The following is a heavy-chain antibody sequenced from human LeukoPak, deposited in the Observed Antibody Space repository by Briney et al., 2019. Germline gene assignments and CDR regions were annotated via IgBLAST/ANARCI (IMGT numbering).Heavy chain of an antibody. J-gene: IGHJ6*03. D-gene: IGHD6-19*01. CDR2: INPNSGGT. CDR1: GYTFTGYY. Sequence: GASVKVSCKASGYTFTGYYMHWVRQAPGQGLEWMGWINPNSGGTNYAQKFQGRVTMTRDTSISTAYMELSRLRSDDTAVYYCARADSSGWYVAYYYYMDVWGKGTTVTVSS. CDR3: ARADSSGWYVAYYYYMDV. V-gene: IGHV1-2*02.